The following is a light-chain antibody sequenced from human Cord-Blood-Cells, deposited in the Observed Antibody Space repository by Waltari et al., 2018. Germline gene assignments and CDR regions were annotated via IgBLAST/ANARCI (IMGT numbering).Light chain of an antibody. CDR2: AVS. CDR1: SSDVGGYNY. CDR3: SSYTSSSPYV. J-gene: IGLJ1*01. Sequence: QSALTQPASVSGSPGQSITISCTGPSSDVGGYNYVSWYQQHPGKAPNLMIYAVSKRPSGVSNRFSGSQSGNTASLTISGLQAEDEADYYCSSYTSSSPYVFGTGTKVTVL. V-gene: IGLV2-14*01.